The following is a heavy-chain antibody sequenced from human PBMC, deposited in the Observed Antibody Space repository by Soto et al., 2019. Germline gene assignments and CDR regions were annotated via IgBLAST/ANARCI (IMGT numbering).Heavy chain of an antibody. J-gene: IGHJ4*02. CDR3: AKGQWLLDY. CDR2: ISGSGDYT. D-gene: IGHD6-19*01. Sequence: GGSLRVSCVASGFTFSTYAMSWVRQAPGKGLAWVSTISGSGDYTLYADSVKGRFTIHRDNSQDTMYLQMNSLKVEDTAVYYCAKGQWLLDYWGQGALVPVSS. V-gene: IGHV3-23*01. CDR1: GFTFSTYA.